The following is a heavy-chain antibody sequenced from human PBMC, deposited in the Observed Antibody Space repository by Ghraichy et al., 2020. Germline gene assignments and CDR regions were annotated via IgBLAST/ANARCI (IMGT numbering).Heavy chain of an antibody. D-gene: IGHD6-19*01. CDR2: IKQDGIEK. CDR1: GFTFSSYW. V-gene: IGHV3-7*01. Sequence: GESLNISCAASGFTFSSYWMSWVRQAPGKGLEWVANIKQDGIEKYYLDSVKVRFTISRDNAKNSLYLQMNSLRAEDTAVYYCASTSSGWYRYIGYFDYWGQGTLVTVSS. CDR3: ASTSSGWYRYIGYFDY. J-gene: IGHJ4*02.